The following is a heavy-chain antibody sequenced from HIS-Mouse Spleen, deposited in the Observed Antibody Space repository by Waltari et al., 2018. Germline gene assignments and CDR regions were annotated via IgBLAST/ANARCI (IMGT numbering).Heavy chain of an antibody. CDR3: ARHYSSSWYYAFDI. J-gene: IGHJ3*02. V-gene: IGHV4-59*08. D-gene: IGHD6-13*01. Sequence: QVQLQESGPGLVKPSETLSLTCTVSGGSISSYYWRWIRQPPGKGLEWIGYIYYSGSTNYNPSLKSRVTISVDTSKNQFSLKLSSVTAADTAVYYCARHYSSSWYYAFDIWGQGTMVTVSS. CDR1: GGSISSYY. CDR2: IYYSGST.